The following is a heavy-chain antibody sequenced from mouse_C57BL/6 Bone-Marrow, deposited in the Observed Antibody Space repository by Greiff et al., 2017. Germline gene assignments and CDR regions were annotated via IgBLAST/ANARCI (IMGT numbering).Heavy chain of an antibody. CDR2: SYWDDDK. V-gene: IGHV8-12*01. CDR3: ARRRNYCGSSFDY. CDR1: GFSLSTSGMG. J-gene: IGHJ2*01. D-gene: IGHD1-1*01. Sequence: QVTLKESGPGILQSSPTLSLTCSFSGFSLSTSGMGVSWIRQPSGKGLEWLAHSYWDDDKRYNPSLKSRLTISKDTSRNQVFLKITSVDTADTATYDCARRRNYCGSSFDYWGQGTTLTVSS.